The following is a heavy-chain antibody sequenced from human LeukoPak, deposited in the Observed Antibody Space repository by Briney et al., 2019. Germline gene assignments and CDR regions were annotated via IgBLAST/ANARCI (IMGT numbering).Heavy chain of an antibody. CDR1: GFTFSSYE. CDR2: ISYDGSNK. Sequence: GGSLRLSCAASGFTFSSYEFNWVRQAPGKGLEWVAVISYDGSNKYYADSVKGRFTISRDNSKNTLYLQMNSLRAEDTAVYYCARPAGLTGYLDYWGQGTLVTVSS. CDR3: ARPAGLTGYLDY. J-gene: IGHJ4*02. V-gene: IGHV3-30*04. D-gene: IGHD3-9*01.